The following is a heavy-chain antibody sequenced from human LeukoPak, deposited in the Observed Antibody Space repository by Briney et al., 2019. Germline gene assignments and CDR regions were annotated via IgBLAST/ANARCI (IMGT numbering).Heavy chain of an antibody. Sequence: GGSLRLSCAASGFTFSSYDMSWVRQVPGKVLEWVSVISGSGDSTYYADSVKGRFTISRDNSKNTLYLQMNSLRAEDTAVYYCAKDPGGWFSGGAFDIWGQGTMVTVSS. V-gene: IGHV3-23*01. CDR3: AKDPGGWFSGGAFDI. CDR2: ISGSGDST. J-gene: IGHJ3*02. CDR1: GFTFSSYD. D-gene: IGHD6-19*01.